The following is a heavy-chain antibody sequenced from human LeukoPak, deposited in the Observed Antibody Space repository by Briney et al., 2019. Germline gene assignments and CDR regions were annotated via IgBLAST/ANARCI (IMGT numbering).Heavy chain of an antibody. CDR2: ISAYNGYT. D-gene: IGHD6-13*01. CDR1: GYTFTSYG. CDR3: ARASIAAAALDAFDI. J-gene: IGHJ3*02. Sequence: ASVKVSCKASGYTFTSYGISWVRQAPGQGLEWMGWISAYNGYTNYAQKLQGRVTMTTDTSTSTAYMELRSLRSEDTAVYYCARASIAAAALDAFDIWGQGTMVTVSS. V-gene: IGHV1-18*01.